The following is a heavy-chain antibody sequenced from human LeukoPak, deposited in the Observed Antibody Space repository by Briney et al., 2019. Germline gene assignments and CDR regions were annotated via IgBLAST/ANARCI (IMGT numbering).Heavy chain of an antibody. CDR3: ARVPGELSYYYGMDV. CDR2: IWIDGSKK. CDR1: GFTFSSYG. V-gene: IGHV3-33*01. J-gene: IGHJ6*04. D-gene: IGHD3-10*01. Sequence: GRSLRLSCAASGFTFSSYGMHWVRQAPGKGLEWVAVIWIDGSKKYYIDSVKGRFTISRDNSKNTVYLQMNSLRAEDTAVYYCARVPGELSYYYGMDVWGNGTTVTVSS.